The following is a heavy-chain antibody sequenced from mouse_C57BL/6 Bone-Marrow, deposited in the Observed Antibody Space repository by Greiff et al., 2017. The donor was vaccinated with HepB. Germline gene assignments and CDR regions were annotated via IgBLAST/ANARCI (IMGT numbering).Heavy chain of an antibody. CDR2: IYPGDGDT. J-gene: IGHJ2*01. D-gene: IGHD3-2*02. CDR3: ARLDSSGYVGGFDY. Sequence: QVQLQQSGAELVKPGASVKISCKASGYAFSSYWMNWVKQRPGKGLEWIGQIYPGDGDTNYNGKFKGKATLTADKSSSTAYMQLSSLTSEDSAVYFCARLDSSGYVGGFDYWGQGTTLTVSS. CDR1: GYAFSSYW. V-gene: IGHV1-80*01.